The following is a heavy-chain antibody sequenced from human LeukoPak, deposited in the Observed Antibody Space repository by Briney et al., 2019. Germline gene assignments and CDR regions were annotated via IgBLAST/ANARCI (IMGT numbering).Heavy chain of an antibody. V-gene: IGHV1-2*02. J-gene: IGHJ4*02. Sequence: ASVKVSCKASGYTSTAYYLHWVRQAPGQGLEWMGWINPTIGGTKYAQKFQGRVTMTRDTSISTAYMELSRLRSDDTAVYYCARVAGYDSSGYRDYWGQGTLVTVSS. D-gene: IGHD3-22*01. CDR3: ARVAGYDSSGYRDY. CDR2: INPTIGGT. CDR1: GYTSTAYY.